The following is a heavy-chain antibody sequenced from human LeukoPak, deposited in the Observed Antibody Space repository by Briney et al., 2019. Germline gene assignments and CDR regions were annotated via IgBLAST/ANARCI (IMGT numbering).Heavy chain of an antibody. Sequence: PSETLALTCTVSGGTISSYYWSWIRQPPGKGLEWIGYIYYSGSTNYNPSLKSRVTISVDTSKNQFSLKLSSVTAADTAVYYCARHGSGSYYKPSNWFDRWGQGTLVTVSS. D-gene: IGHD3-10*01. CDR2: IYYSGST. V-gene: IGHV4-59*08. J-gene: IGHJ5*02. CDR3: ARHGSGSYYKPSNWFDR. CDR1: GGTISSYY.